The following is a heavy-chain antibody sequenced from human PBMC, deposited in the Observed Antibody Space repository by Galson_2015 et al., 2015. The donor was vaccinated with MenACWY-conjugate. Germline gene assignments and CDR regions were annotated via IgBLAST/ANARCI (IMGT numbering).Heavy chain of an antibody. J-gene: IGHJ4*02. V-gene: IGHV3-49*03. CDR1: GFTFGDYA. Sequence: SLRLSCAASGFTFGDYAMSWFRQAPGKGLEWVGFIRSKAYGGTTEYAASVKGRFTISRDDSKSIAYLQMNSLKTEDTAVYHCTRSEYYYDSSGYYPYYFDYWGQGTLVTVSS. CDR3: TRSEYYYDSSGYYPYYFDY. CDR2: IRSKAYGGTT. D-gene: IGHD3-22*01.